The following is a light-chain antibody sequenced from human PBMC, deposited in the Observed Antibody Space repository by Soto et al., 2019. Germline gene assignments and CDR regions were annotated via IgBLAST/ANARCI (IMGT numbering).Light chain of an antibody. J-gene: IGKJ2*01. CDR3: QQSYSTPRT. V-gene: IGKV1-39*01. CDR1: QRVSTY. Sequence: DIQMTQSPSFLSASVGDRVTITCRASQRVSTYLNWYQQKPEKAPKLLIYAASSLQSGVPSRFSGSGSGTDFTLTISSLQPEDFATYYCQQSYSTPRTFGQGTKVDIK. CDR2: AAS.